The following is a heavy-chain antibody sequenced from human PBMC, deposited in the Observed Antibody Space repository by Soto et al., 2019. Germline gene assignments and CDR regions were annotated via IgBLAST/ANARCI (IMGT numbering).Heavy chain of an antibody. CDR3: AGAARSSLFDL. CDR1: SGSIGSGIW. J-gene: IGHJ4*02. CDR2: IYLTGNT. D-gene: IGHD6-6*01. Sequence: SETLSLTCSASSGSIGSGIWWNWVRQPPGKGLEWMGEIYLTGNTNYNPSLKSRLTMSVDESKNQFSLSLSSVTAADSAVYYCAGAARSSLFDLWGRGTLVTVSS. V-gene: IGHV4-4*02.